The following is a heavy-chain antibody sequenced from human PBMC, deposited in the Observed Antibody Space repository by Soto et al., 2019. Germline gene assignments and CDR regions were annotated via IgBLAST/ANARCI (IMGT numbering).Heavy chain of an antibody. D-gene: IGHD4-17*01. CDR1: GGTFSSYA. CDR3: ARDRDYARDLYYDYGMDV. V-gene: IGHV1-69*12. CDR2: IIPIFGTA. Sequence: QVQLVQSGAEVKKPGSSLKVSCKASGGTFSSYAISWLRQAPGQGLEWMGGIIPIFGTANYTQKFQGSVTITADEATSTAYMELRSLRSEDTAVYYCARDRDYARDLYYDYGMDVWGQGTTVTVAS. J-gene: IGHJ6*02.